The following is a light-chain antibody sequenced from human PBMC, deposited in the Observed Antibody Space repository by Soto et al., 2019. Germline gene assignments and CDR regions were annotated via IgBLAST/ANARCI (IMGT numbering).Light chain of an antibody. Sequence: EVVVTQSPATLSVSLGGRATLSCRASQSVRPNLAWYQQKPGQAPRLLIYAASTRATGVPARFSGSGSGTEVTLTITSRQSEDFAVYYCLQYDGWPLTFGQGTRLEIK. V-gene: IGKV3-15*01. CDR1: QSVRPN. J-gene: IGKJ5*01. CDR2: AAS. CDR3: LQYDGWPLT.